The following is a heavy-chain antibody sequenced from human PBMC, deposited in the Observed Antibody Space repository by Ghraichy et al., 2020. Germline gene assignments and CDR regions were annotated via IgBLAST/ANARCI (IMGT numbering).Heavy chain of an antibody. CDR1: GGSFSGYY. V-gene: IGHV4-34*01. CDR2: INHSGST. CDR3: ARGRITIFGVVIPLDY. Sequence: SETLSLTCAVYGGSFSGYYWSWIRQPPGKGLEWVGEINHSGSTNYNPSLKSRVTISVDTSKNQFSLKLSSVTAADTAVYYCARGRITIFGVVIPLDYWGQGTLVTVSS. D-gene: IGHD3-3*01. J-gene: IGHJ4*02.